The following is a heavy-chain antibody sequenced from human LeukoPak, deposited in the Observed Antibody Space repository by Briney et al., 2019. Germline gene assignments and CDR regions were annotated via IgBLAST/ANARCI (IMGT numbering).Heavy chain of an antibody. D-gene: IGHD4-17*01. V-gene: IGHV4-4*07. Sequence: SETLSLTCTVSGGSISSYYWSWIRQPAGKGLEWIGRIYTSGSTNYNPSLKSRVTISADMSKNQLSLRLSSVTAADTAVYYCARLDYGDYGSFDYWGQGSLVTVSS. J-gene: IGHJ4*02. CDR3: ARLDYGDYGSFDY. CDR2: IYTSGST. CDR1: GGSISSYY.